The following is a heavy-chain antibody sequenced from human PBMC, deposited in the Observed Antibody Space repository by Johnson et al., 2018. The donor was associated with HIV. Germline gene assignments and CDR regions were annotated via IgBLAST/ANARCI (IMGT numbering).Heavy chain of an antibody. Sequence: EVQLLESGGGLVQPGVSLRLSCAASGFTVSSNYMSWVRQAPGRGLEWVSVIYSGGSTCYADPLKGRFPFSRDNSKKTLYLQMNSLRAEEPAVYYCARAGYGDPSRGDIWGQGTMVTVSS. CDR1: GFTVSSNY. V-gene: IGHV3-66*01. J-gene: IGHJ3*02. D-gene: IGHD4-17*01. CDR2: IYSGGST. CDR3: ARAGYGDPSRGDI.